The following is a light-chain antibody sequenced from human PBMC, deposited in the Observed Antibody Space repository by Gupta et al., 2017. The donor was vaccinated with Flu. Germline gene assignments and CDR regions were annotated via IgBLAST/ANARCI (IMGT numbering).Light chain of an antibody. CDR2: AAS. V-gene: IGKV1-9*01. J-gene: IGKJ2*03. CDR1: QGISSY. Sequence: DIQLTQSPSFLSASVGDRVTITCRASQGISSYLAWFQQKPGKAPKVLIYAASTLQSGVPSRFSGSGSGTEFTLTISSLQPEDFATYYCQHLNSYPYSFGQGTKLEIK. CDR3: QHLNSYPYS.